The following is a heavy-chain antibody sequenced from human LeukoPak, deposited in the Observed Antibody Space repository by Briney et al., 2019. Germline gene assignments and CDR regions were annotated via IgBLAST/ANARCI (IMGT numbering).Heavy chain of an antibody. CDR3: ASWCSVVGSRLRDDGFDY. Sequence: AASVKVSCKASGYTFTSYDINWVRQATGQGLEWMGWKNPNSGNTGYAQKFQGRVTMTRNTSISTAYMELSSLRSEDTAVYYCASWCSVVGSRLRDDGFDYWGQGTLVTVSS. CDR2: KNPNSGNT. V-gene: IGHV1-8*01. J-gene: IGHJ4*02. D-gene: IGHD2-15*01. CDR1: GYTFTSYD.